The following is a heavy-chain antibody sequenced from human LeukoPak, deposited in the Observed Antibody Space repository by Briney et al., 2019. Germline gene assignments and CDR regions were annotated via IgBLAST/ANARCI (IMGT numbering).Heavy chain of an antibody. CDR2: INWNGGST. D-gene: IGHD6-13*01. CDR3: ARYSSSRNYYYYYMDV. Sequence: GGSLRLSCATSGFSFSSYAMSWVRQAPGKGLEWVSGINWNGGSTGYADSVKGRFTISRDNAKNSLYLQMNSLRAEDTALYYCARYSSSRNYYYYYMDVWGKGTTVTVSS. CDR1: GFSFSSYA. V-gene: IGHV3-20*04. J-gene: IGHJ6*03.